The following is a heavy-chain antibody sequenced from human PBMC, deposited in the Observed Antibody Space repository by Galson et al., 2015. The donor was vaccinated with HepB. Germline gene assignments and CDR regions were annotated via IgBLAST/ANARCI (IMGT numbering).Heavy chain of an antibody. CDR3: ARADNGLQYYFDY. D-gene: IGHD5-12*01. CDR2: ISWNSGNI. Sequence: SLRLSCAASGITFDDYAVHWVRQVPGKGLEWVSGISWNSGNIDYSDSVKGRFAISRDNAKNSLYLQMNSLRAEDSAVYYCARADNGLQYYFDYWSQGTLVTVSS. V-gene: IGHV3-9*01. CDR1: GITFDDYA. J-gene: IGHJ4*02.